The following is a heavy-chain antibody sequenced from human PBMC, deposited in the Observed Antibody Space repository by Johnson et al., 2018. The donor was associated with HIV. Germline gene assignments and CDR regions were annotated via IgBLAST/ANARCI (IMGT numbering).Heavy chain of an antibody. CDR3: ARDRPSSSSSGAFDI. V-gene: IGHV3-9*01. D-gene: IGHD6-6*01. CDR1: GFTFDDYA. CDR2: INWNGGST. J-gene: IGHJ3*02. Sequence: VQLVESGGGLVQPGRSLRLSCAASGFTFDDYAMHWVRQTPGKGLEWVSGINWNGGSTGYADSVKGRFTISRDNAKNSLYLQMNSLRAEDTALYYCARDRPSSSSSGAFDIWGHGTMVTVSS.